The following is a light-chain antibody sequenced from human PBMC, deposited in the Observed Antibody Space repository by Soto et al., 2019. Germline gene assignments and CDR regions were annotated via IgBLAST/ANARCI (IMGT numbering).Light chain of an antibody. J-gene: IGLJ2*01. Sequence: QSVLTQPASLSGSPGQSITISCTGTSSDVGSYNLVSWYQHHRGKAPKVIIYEDSKRPSGASNRFSGSKSGNTASLTISGLQAEDEADYYCCSYAGSSSWVFGGGTKVTVL. CDR3: CSYAGSSSWV. CDR2: EDS. V-gene: IGLV2-23*01. CDR1: SSDVGSYNL.